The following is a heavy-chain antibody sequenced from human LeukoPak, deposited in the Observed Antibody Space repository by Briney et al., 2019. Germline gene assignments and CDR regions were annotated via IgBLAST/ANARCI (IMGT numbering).Heavy chain of an antibody. CDR3: AREWEGYCSGGSCYSAFDI. Sequence: ASVKVSCKASGYTFTGYYMHWVRQAPGQGLEWMGWISPNSGGTNYAQKFQGRVTMTRDTSISTAYMELSRLRSDDTAVYYCAREWEGYCSGGSCYSAFDIWGQGTMVTVSS. CDR1: GYTFTGYY. D-gene: IGHD2-15*01. J-gene: IGHJ3*02. V-gene: IGHV1-2*02. CDR2: ISPNSGGT.